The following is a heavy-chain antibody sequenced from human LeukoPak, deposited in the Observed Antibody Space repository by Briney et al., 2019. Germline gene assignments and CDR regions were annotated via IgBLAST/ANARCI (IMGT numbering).Heavy chain of an antibody. CDR2: INPNSGGT. J-gene: IGHJ4*02. CDR3: ARVGIAAGTFSFDY. V-gene: IGHV1-2*02. D-gene: IGHD6-13*01. Sequence: ASXKVSCKASGYTFTCYYMHWVRQAPGQGLEGMGWINPNSGGTNYAQKFQGRVTMTRDTSISTAYMELSRLRSDDTAVYYCARVGIAAGTFSFDYWGQGTLVTVPS. CDR1: GYTFTCYY.